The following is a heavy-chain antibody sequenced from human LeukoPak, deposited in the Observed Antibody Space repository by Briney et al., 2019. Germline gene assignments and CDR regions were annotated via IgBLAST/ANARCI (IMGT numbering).Heavy chain of an antibody. CDR3: ASRSEFDY. Sequence: GGSLRLSCAASGFTLNSHSMNWVCQTPGKGLEWVSSISSSSDYRDYADSVKGRFTISRDNAKNSLYLQMNSLRVEDTAVYYCASRSEFDYWGQGTLVTVSS. D-gene: IGHD3-16*02. CDR1: GFTLNSHS. V-gene: IGHV3-21*01. CDR2: ISSSSDYR. J-gene: IGHJ4*02.